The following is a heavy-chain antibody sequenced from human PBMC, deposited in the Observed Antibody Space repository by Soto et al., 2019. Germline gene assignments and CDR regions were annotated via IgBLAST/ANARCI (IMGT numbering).Heavy chain of an antibody. CDR3: AREGGSSTYYPLELDF. Sequence: ASVKVSCTASGYIFNHYGIKWVRPAPGQGLEWVRGLAHFNGKTSSLQRLQDRISMTIDTSASTAYLEVRSLTSDDTGGYFCAREGGSSTYYPLELDFWGQ. V-gene: IGHV1-18*01. J-gene: IGHJ4*01. D-gene: IGHD6-13*01. CDR1: GYIFNHYG. CDR2: LAHFNGKT.